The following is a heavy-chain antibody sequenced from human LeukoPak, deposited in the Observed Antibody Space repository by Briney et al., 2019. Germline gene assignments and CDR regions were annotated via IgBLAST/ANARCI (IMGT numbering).Heavy chain of an antibody. CDR2: IYHSGST. J-gene: IGHJ2*01. Sequence: SETLSLTCTVSGGSISSSGYYWDWIRQPPGKGLEWIGSIYHSGSTYYNPSLRSRATVSVDASNNQFSLRLSSVTTADTAVYFCARTSGSSTVWYFDLWGRGTLVTVSS. D-gene: IGHD1-26*01. CDR1: GGSISSSGYY. CDR3: ARTSGSSTVWYFDL. V-gene: IGHV4-39*07.